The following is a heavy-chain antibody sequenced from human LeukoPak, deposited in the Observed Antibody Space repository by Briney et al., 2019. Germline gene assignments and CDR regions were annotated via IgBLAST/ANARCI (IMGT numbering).Heavy chain of an antibody. CDR2: ISGSGGST. Sequence: GGSLRLSCAASGFTFSSYAMSWVRQAPGKGLEWVSAISGSGGSTYYADSVKGRFTISRDNSKNTLYLQMNSLTAEDTAVYYCAKGTRLLEWLLSTYYFDYWGQGTLVTVSS. D-gene: IGHD3-3*01. CDR3: AKGTRLLEWLLSTYYFDY. J-gene: IGHJ4*02. CDR1: GFTFSSYA. V-gene: IGHV3-23*01.